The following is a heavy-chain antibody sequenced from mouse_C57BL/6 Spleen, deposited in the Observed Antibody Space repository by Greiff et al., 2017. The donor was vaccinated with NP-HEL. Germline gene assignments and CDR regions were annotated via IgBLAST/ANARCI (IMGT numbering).Heavy chain of an antibody. D-gene: IGHD2-4*01. V-gene: IGHV14-4*01. CDR3: TTGDDYDDAPTPYAMDY. Sequence: EVQLQQSGAELVRPGASVKLSCTASGFNIKDDYMHWVKQRPEQGLEWIGWIDPENGDTEYASKFQGKATITADTSSNTAYLQLSSLTSEDTAGYYCTTGDDYDDAPTPYAMDYWGQGTSVTVSS. CDR1: GFNIKDDY. CDR2: IDPENGDT. J-gene: IGHJ4*01.